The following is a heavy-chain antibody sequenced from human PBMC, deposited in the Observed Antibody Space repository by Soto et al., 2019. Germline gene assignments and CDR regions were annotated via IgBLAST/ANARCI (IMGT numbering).Heavy chain of an antibody. Sequence: QVQLVESGGGVVQPGRSLRLSCAASGFTFSSYGMHWVRQAPGKGLEWVAVIWYDGSNKYYADSVKGRFTISRDNSKNTLYLQMNSLRAEDTAVYYCARQDYVGYSYFDLWGRGTLVTVSS. V-gene: IGHV3-33*01. CDR2: IWYDGSNK. CDR1: GFTFSSYG. CDR3: ARQDYVGYSYFDL. D-gene: IGHD4-17*01. J-gene: IGHJ2*01.